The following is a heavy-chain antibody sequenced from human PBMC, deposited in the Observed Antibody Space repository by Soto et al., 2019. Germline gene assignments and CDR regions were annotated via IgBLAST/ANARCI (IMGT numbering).Heavy chain of an antibody. J-gene: IGHJ5*02. CDR2: INAGNGNT. V-gene: IGHV1-3*01. D-gene: IGHD3-3*01. CDR1: GYTFTSYA. CDR3: AREGALTILGVVPPSWFDP. Sequence: ASVKVSCKASGYTFTSYAMHWVRQAPGQRLEWMGWINAGNGNTKYSQKFQGRVTITRDTSASTAYMELSSLRSEDTAVYYCAREGALTILGVVPPSWFDPWGQGTLVTVSP.